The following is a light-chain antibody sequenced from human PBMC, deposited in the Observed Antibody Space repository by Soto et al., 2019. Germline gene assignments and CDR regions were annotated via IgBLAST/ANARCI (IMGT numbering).Light chain of an antibody. CDR2: DAS. V-gene: IGKV3-11*01. Sequence: EIVLTQSPATLSLSPGESATLSCRASRSVSSYLAWYQQKPGQAPRLLIYDASNRATGIPARFSGSGSGTDFTLTISSLEPEDFAVDYCQQRGTWPPVTFGQGTRLEIK. J-gene: IGKJ5*01. CDR3: QQRGTWPPVT. CDR1: RSVSSY.